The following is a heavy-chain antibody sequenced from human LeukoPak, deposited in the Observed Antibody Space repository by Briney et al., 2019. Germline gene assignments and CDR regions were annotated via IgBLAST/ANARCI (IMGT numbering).Heavy chain of an antibody. J-gene: IGHJ2*01. Sequence: PSETLSLTCAVYGGSFSGYYWSWIRQPPGKGLEWIGEINHSGSTYYNPSLKSRVTISVDTSKNQFSLKLSSVTAADTAVYYCARLVVVVAATGWYFDLWGRGTLVTVSS. CDR2: INHSGST. D-gene: IGHD2-15*01. CDR3: ARLVVVVAATGWYFDL. V-gene: IGHV4-34*01. CDR1: GGSFSGYY.